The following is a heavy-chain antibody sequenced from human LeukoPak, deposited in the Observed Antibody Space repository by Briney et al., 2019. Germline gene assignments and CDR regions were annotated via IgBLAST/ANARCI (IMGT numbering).Heavy chain of an antibody. V-gene: IGHV1-18*01. J-gene: IGHJ4*02. CDR1: GYTFTNYG. D-gene: IGHD3-10*01. CDR3: ARAGELAMALNFDY. Sequence: ASVKVSCKASGYTFTNYGISWVRQAPGQGLEWMGWISANNGNRNYALKLQDRVSMTTDTSTSTAYMELRSLRSDDTAVYYCARAGELAMALNFDYWGQGTLVTVSS. CDR2: ISANNGNR.